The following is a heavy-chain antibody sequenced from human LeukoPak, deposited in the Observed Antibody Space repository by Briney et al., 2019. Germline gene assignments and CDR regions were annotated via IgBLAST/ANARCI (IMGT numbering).Heavy chain of an antibody. CDR2: INHSGST. J-gene: IGHJ4*02. Sequence: SETLSLTCAVYGGSFSGYYWSWIRQPPGKGLEWIGEINHSGSTNYNPSLKSRVTISVGTSKNQFSLKLSSVTAADTAVYYCARVRYYVWGSYRLYYFDYWGQGTLVTVSS. V-gene: IGHV4-34*01. D-gene: IGHD3-16*02. CDR3: ARVRYYVWGSYRLYYFDY. CDR1: GGSFSGYY.